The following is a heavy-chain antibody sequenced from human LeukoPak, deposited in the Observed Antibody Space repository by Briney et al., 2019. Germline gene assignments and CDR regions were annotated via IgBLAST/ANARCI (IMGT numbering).Heavy chain of an antibody. J-gene: IGHJ3*02. CDR1: GGSFSGYY. CDR2: INHSGST. D-gene: IGHD3-3*01. Sequence: PSETLSLTCAVYGGSFSGYYWSWIRQPPGKGLGWIGEINHSGSTNYNPSLKSRVTISVDTSKNQFSLKLSSVTAADTAVYYCARGSRITIFGVVITPSNGAFDIWGQGTMVTVSS. V-gene: IGHV4-34*01. CDR3: ARGSRITIFGVVITPSNGAFDI.